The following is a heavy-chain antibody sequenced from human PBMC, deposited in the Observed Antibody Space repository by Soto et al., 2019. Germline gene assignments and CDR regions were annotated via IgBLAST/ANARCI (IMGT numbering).Heavy chain of an antibody. V-gene: IGHV3-66*01. CDR3: ARGSLY. CDR1: GLSVSSND. Sequence: GVSLTLACGASGLSVSSNDMSWVRQAPGKGLECVSIIYSADNTFYVDSVKGRFIISRDNSKNTVYLQMNSLRADDTAVYYCARGSLYRGQGTLVTVSS. J-gene: IGHJ4*01. CDR2: IYSADNT.